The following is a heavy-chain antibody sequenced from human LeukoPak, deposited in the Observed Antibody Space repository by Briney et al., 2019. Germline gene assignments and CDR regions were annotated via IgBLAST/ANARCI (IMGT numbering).Heavy chain of an antibody. CDR2: INQDGSEK. J-gene: IGHJ4*02. D-gene: IGHD1/OR15-1a*01. V-gene: IGHV3-7*01. Sequence: PGGSLRLSCVTSGFTFSTYWVTWGPHGPGKGLEWVANINQDGSEKYYEDSVKGRFIVSRDNAEHSLYLQMSSLRAEDTAVYYCATDRSSGTPERIDYWGQGTLVTVSS. CDR3: ATDRSSGTPERIDY. CDR1: GFTFSTYW.